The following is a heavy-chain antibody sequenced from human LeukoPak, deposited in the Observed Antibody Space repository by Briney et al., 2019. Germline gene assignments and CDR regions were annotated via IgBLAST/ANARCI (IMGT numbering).Heavy chain of an antibody. Sequence: GGSLRLSCAASGFTFSSYSMNWVRQAPGKGLEWVSSISSSSSYIYYADSVKGRFTISRDNAKNSLYLQMNSLRAEDTAVYYCARGGTQNDYGDYRGQGTLVTVSS. CDR1: GFTFSSYS. J-gene: IGHJ4*02. D-gene: IGHD3-16*01. CDR2: ISSSSSYI. V-gene: IGHV3-21*01. CDR3: ARGGTQNDYGDY.